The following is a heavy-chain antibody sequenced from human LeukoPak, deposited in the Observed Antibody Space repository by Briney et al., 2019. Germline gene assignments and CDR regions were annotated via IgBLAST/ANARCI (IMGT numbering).Heavy chain of an antibody. Sequence: SETLSLTCTVSGGSISSYYWSWIRQPPGKGLEWIGYIYYSGSTNYNPSLKSRVTISVDTSKNQFSLKLSSVTAADTAVYYCARGLIPDYWGQGTLVTVSS. V-gene: IGHV4-59*12. CDR3: ARGLIPDY. J-gene: IGHJ4*02. CDR2: IYYSGST. D-gene: IGHD3-16*01. CDR1: GGSISSYY.